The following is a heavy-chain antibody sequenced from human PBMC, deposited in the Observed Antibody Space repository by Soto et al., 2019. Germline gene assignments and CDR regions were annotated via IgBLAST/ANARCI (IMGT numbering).Heavy chain of an antibody. CDR1: GFTVTDIY. J-gene: IGHJ3*02. D-gene: IGHD2-15*01. CDR3: AREPRYCSGGSCSIMGDAFDI. V-gene: IGHV3-66*01. Sequence: EVQLVESGGGLVQPGGSLRLSCVASGFTVTDIYMNWVRQAPGKGLEWVSVIYKDFTDYADFVRGRFSVSTDTSKNALYLQLDNLRAEVTAVYYCAREPRYCSGGSCSIMGDAFDIWGQGAMVTVSS. CDR2: IYKDFT.